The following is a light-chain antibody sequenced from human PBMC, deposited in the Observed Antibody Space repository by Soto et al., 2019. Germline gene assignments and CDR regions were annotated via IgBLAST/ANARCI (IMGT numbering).Light chain of an antibody. V-gene: IGLV2-8*01. CDR3: SSYTDTKSLV. CDR1: SSDIGGYNS. Sequence: VLTQSPSASGSPGQSVTISCTGTSSDIGGYNSLSWYQQHPGKAPKVMIYDVTKRPSGVPDRFSGSKSGNTASLTVSALQAEDEADYYCSSYTDTKSLVFGTGTKVTVL. CDR2: DVT. J-gene: IGLJ1*01.